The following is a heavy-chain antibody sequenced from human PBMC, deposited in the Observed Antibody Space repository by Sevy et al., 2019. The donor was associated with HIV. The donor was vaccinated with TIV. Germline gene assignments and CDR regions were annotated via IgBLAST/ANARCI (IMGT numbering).Heavy chain of an antibody. CDR1: GYTSTDYF. V-gene: IGHV1-2*02. CDR2: INPHSGGT. D-gene: IGHD2-2*02. J-gene: IGHJ4*02. CDR3: ARGYTGHEEGDY. Sequence: ASVKVSCKASGYTSTDYFLHWVRQAPGQGLEWMGWINPHSGGTIFAQKFQGRVAMTRDTSISTAYLDLGRLRFDDTAVYYCARGYTGHEEGDYWGQGTLVTVSS.